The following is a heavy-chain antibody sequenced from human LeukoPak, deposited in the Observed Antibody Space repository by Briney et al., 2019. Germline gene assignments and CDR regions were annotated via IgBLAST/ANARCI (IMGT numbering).Heavy chain of an antibody. CDR2: FDPEDGET. V-gene: IGHV1-24*01. Sequence: ASVTVSCTVSGYTLTELSMHWVRQAPGKGLEWMGGFDPEDGETIYAQKFQGRVTMTEDTSTDTAYMELSSLRSEDTAVYYCARGIGGYDSSGYYYARGAFDYWGQGTLVTVSS. CDR3: ARGIGGYDSSGYYYARGAFDY. J-gene: IGHJ4*02. D-gene: IGHD3-22*01. CDR1: GYTLTELS.